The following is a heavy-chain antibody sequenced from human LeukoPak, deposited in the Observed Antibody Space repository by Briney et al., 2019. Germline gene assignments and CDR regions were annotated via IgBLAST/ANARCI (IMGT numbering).Heavy chain of an antibody. CDR3: AGVYCSSTSCYPRAHAFDI. Sequence: PSETLSLTCAVYGGSFSGYYWSWIRQPPGKGLEWIGEINHSGSTNYNPSLKSRVTISVGTSKNQFSLKLSSVTAADTAVYYCAGVYCSSTSCYPRAHAFDIWGLGTMVTVSS. CDR2: INHSGST. CDR1: GGSFSGYY. D-gene: IGHD2-2*01. V-gene: IGHV4-34*01. J-gene: IGHJ3*02.